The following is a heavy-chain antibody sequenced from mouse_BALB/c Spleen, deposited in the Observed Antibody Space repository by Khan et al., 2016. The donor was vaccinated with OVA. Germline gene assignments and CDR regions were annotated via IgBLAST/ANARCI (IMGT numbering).Heavy chain of an antibody. CDR2: ISYSGNT. J-gene: IGHJ2*01. D-gene: IGHD1-1*01. Sequence: VQLKESGPGLVKPSQSLSLTCTVTGYSITSDYAWNWTRQFPGNKLEWMGYISYSGNTKYNPSLKSRISITRDTSKNQFFLQLNSVTIEDTATYYCARVYGGDFDYWGQGTTLTVSS. CDR1: GYSITSDYA. V-gene: IGHV3-2*02. CDR3: ARVYGGDFDY.